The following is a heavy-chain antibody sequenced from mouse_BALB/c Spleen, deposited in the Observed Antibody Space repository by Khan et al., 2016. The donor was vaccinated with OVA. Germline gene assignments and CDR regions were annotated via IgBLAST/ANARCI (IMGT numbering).Heavy chain of an antibody. CDR3: ARQVYPGYFDV. V-gene: IGHV2-6-1*01. J-gene: IGHJ1*01. CDR1: GFSLTSYG. D-gene: IGHD2-1*01. CDR2: IWSDGRT. Sequence: QVQLKESGPGPVAPSQSLSITCTISGFSLTSYGVHWVRQPAGKGLEWLVVIWSDGRTTYNSALKSRLSISKDNSKSQVFLKVNSLQTDDTGLYYCARQVYPGYFDVWGAGTTVTVSS.